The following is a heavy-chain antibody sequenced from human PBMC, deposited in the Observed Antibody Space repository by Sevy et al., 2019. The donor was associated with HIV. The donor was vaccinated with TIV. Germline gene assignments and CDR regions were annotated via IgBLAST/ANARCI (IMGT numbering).Heavy chain of an antibody. D-gene: IGHD3-10*01. CDR2: ISYDGSDK. CDR1: GFTFSSFG. Sequence: GGSLRLSCAASGFTFSSFGMHWVRQVPGKGLEWVSFISYDGSDKGYVDSVKGRFTISRDSSKNTLYLQMNSLRGGDTAVYYCAKHGPPYYTSGSYMYYFDYWGQGALVTVSS. V-gene: IGHV3-30*18. CDR3: AKHGPPYYTSGSYMYYFDY. J-gene: IGHJ4*02.